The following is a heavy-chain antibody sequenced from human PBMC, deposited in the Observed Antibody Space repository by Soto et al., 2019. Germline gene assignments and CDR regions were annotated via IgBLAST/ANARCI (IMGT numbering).Heavy chain of an antibody. Sequence: QVQLVQSGAEVKKPGASVRVSCKASGYTFTSYGISWVRQAPGQGLEWMGWISAYNGNTNYAQSLQGRVTMTPDTSTTTAYMELKSLKSDDTAVYYCARVSPSSRAAEPWGQGTLVTVS. CDR1: GYTFTSYG. CDR3: ARVSPSSRAAEP. D-gene: IGHD6-13*01. CDR2: ISAYNGNT. J-gene: IGHJ4*02. V-gene: IGHV1-18*01.